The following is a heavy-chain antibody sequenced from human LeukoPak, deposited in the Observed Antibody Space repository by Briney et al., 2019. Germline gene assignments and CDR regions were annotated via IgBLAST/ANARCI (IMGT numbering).Heavy chain of an antibody. V-gene: IGHV3-9*01. J-gene: IGHJ6*03. CDR1: GFTFDDST. CDR2: INWNSGTI. CDR3: TKDPYTDV. Sequence: PGRSLRLSCVASGFTFDDSTMHWVRQAPGKGLEWVSGINWNSGTIGYAGSVKGRFTISRDNAKDSLYLQMNSLRPEDTALYYCTKDPYTDVWGKGTTVSVSS.